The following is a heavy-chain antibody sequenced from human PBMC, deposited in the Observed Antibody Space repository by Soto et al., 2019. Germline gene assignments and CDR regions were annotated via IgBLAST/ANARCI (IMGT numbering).Heavy chain of an antibody. V-gene: IGHV3-21*02. CDR3: VREVRIARATSAFLY. D-gene: IGHD1-26*01. CDR2: INGRGNYI. Sequence: DVRLVESGGGLVKPGGSLRFSCEASGFSFNTYNMNWVRQAPEKRLEWVSSINGRGNYIYYADSVKGRFTMSRDHAKNSLFLQMNTLRAEDSAVYYCVREVRIARATSAFLYWGQVTPITFSS. CDR1: GFSFNTYN. J-gene: IGHJ4*02.